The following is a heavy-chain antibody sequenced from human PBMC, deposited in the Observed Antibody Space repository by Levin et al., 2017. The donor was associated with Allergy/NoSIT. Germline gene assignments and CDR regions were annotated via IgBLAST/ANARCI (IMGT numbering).Heavy chain of an antibody. Sequence: GGSLRLSCAASGFTFNTYWMNWVRQAPGKGLEWVANIKQDGSEKYYVDSVKGRFTISRDNAKSSLYLQMNSLRAEDTAVYYCAREPMVQSYYYYGMDVWGQGTTVTVSS. CDR3: AREPMVQSYYYYGMDV. V-gene: IGHV3-7*01. J-gene: IGHJ6*02. CDR2: IKQDGSEK. CDR1: GFTFNTYW. D-gene: IGHD3-10*01.